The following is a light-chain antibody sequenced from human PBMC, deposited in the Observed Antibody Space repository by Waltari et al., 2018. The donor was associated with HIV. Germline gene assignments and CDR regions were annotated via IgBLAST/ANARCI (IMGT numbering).Light chain of an antibody. CDR3: QQYVSSPWT. J-gene: IGKJ1*01. V-gene: IGKV3-20*01. CDR1: QSLSNRY. CDR2: DAS. Sequence: EVVLTQSPGTLSLSPGERATLSCRASQSLSNRYLAWYQQKPGQAPRLLIYDASSRATGIPDKVSGSGSGTDFTLTISKLEPEDFAVYYCQQYVSSPWTFGQGTNVEIK.